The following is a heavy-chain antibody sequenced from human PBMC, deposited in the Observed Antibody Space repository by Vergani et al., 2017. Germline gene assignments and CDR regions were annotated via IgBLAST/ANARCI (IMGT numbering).Heavy chain of an antibody. V-gene: IGHV4-39*01. CDR2: IYYSGST. J-gene: IGHJ4*02. D-gene: IGHD5-12*01. CDR3: ARWLRTGFDY. Sequence: QLQLQESCPGLVKPSETPSLTCTVSGGSIRSSSYYWGWLRQPPGKGLEWIGSIYYSGSTYYNPSLKSRVTISVDTSKNQFSLKLSSVTAADTAVYYCARWLRTGFDYWGQGTLVAVSS. CDR1: GGSIRSSSYY.